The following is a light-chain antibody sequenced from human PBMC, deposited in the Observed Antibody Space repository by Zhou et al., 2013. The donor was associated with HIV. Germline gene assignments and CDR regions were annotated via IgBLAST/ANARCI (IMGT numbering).Light chain of an antibody. J-gene: IGKJ2*01. V-gene: IGKV3-20*01. Sequence: EIVLTQSPDTLSLSPGGRATLSCRASQSVSSRYLAWYQQRPGQAPRLLIFGASNRATGIPDRFSGSGSGTDFTLTISRLEPEDFAVYHCQHYGTSPPMYTFGQGTKLEIK. CDR1: QSVSSRY. CDR3: QHYGTSPPMYT. CDR2: GAS.